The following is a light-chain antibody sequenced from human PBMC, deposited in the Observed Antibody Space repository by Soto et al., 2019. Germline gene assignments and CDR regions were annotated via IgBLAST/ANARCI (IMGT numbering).Light chain of an antibody. CDR2: EVS. J-gene: IGLJ1*01. Sequence: QSARTQPASVSASPGQSITISCTGTSSDVGGYNYVSWYQQHPGKAPKLMIYEVSNRPSGVSNRFSGSKSGNTASLAISGLQAEDEADYYCSSFTSSSTLVFGTGTKVTVL. CDR3: SSFTSSSTLV. V-gene: IGLV2-14*01. CDR1: SSDVGGYNY.